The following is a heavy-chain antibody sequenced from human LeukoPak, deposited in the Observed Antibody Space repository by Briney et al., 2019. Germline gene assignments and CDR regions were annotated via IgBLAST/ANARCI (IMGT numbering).Heavy chain of an antibody. CDR3: ARDPARKWSSSSGWFDP. V-gene: IGHV4-39*07. D-gene: IGHD6-6*01. CDR1: GGSISSSSYY. Sequence: PSETLSLTCTVSGGSISSSSYYWGWIRQPPGKGLEWIGSIYYSGSTYYNPSLKSRVTISVDTSKNQFSLKLSSVTAADTAVYYCARDPARKWSSSSGWFDPWGQGTLVTVSS. J-gene: IGHJ5*02. CDR2: IYYSGST.